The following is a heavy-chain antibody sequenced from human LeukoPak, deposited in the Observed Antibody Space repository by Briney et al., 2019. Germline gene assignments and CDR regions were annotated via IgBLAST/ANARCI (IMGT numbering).Heavy chain of an antibody. Sequence: GGSLRLSCAASGFTFSSYDMHWVRHATGKGLEWVSAICTAGDTYYPGSVKGRFTISRENAKNSLYLQMNSLRAGDTAVYYCARGDGYNYGCIDYWGQGTLVTVSS. CDR3: ARGDGYNYGCIDY. D-gene: IGHD5-24*01. CDR2: ICTAGDT. CDR1: GFTFSSYD. J-gene: IGHJ4*02. V-gene: IGHV3-13*01.